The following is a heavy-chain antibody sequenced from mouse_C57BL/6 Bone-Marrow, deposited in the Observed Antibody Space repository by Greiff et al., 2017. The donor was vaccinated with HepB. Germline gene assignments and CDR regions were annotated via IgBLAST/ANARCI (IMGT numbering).Heavy chain of an antibody. J-gene: IGHJ3*01. CDR3: ARPDGSAFAY. CDR2: ISNGGGST. D-gene: IGHD1-1*01. CDR1: GFTFSDYY. Sequence: EVQRVESGGGLVQPGGSLKLSCAASGFTFSDYYMYWVRQTPEKRLEWVAYISNGGGSTYYPDTVKGRFTISRDNAKNTLYLQMSRLKSEDTAMYYCARPDGSAFAYWGQGTLVTVSA. V-gene: IGHV5-12*01.